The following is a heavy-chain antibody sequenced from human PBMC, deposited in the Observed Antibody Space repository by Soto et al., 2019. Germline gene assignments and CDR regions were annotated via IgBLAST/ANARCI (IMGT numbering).Heavy chain of an antibody. CDR3: ARAPPGVTATYYYGLDV. V-gene: IGHV4-61*01. J-gene: IGHJ6*02. CDR1: GGSVSSDNYY. Sequence: ETLSLTCTVSGGSVSSDNYYWSWIRQPPGKGLEWIGYVYNIGTTHYNPSFKSRVTISGDTSKNQFSLRLTSVTAADTAVYYCARAPPGVTATYYYGLDVWGQGTTVTVSS. CDR2: VYNIGTT. D-gene: IGHD2-21*02.